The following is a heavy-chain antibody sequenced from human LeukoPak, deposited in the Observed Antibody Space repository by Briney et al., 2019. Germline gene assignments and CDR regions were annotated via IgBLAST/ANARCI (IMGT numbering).Heavy chain of an antibody. CDR1: GDSISSRNYY. CDR2: FYYTENP. V-gene: IGHV4-39*01. J-gene: IGHJ4*02. CDR3: ARLERAHCNSPTCYVH. D-gene: IGHD2-2*01. Sequence: SETLSLTCTVSGDSISSRNYYWGWIRQPPGKGLEWIGSFYYTENPYYNPSLKSRVTISADTSKNQLSLKLSSVTAADTAVYYCARLERAHCNSPTCYVHWGQGTLVTVSS.